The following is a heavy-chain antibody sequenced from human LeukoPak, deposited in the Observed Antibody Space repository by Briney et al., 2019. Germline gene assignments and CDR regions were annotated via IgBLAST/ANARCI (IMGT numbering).Heavy chain of an antibody. CDR3: ARHQESSGWYGAFDY. V-gene: IGHV4-39*01. CDR1: GGSISTSAYY. Sequence: SETLSLTCIVSGGSISTSAYYWGWIRQPPGEGLQWIGSIYYSGSTYYNPSLKSRVTISVDTSKNQFSLKLSSVTAADTAVYYCARHQESSGWYGAFDYWGQGTLVTVSS. CDR2: IYYSGST. D-gene: IGHD6-19*01. J-gene: IGHJ4*02.